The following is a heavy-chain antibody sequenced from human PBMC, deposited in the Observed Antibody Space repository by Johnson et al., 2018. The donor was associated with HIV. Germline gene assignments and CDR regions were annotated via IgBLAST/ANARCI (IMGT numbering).Heavy chain of an antibody. V-gene: IGHV3-33*01. CDR2: IWYDGSNK. D-gene: IGHD4-11*01. J-gene: IGHJ3*02. Sequence: QVQLVESGGGVVQPGRSLRLSCAASGFTFSSYGMHWVRQAPCKGLEWVAVIWYDGSNKYYTDSVKGRFPISRDNSKNTLYLQMNSLTTEDTAVYSCATKGITVTTARAFDIWGRGTMVTVSS. CDR3: ATKGITVTTARAFDI. CDR1: GFTFSSYG.